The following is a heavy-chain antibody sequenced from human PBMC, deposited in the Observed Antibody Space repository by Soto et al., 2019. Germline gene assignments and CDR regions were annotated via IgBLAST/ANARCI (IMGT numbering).Heavy chain of an antibody. V-gene: IGHV3-23*01. Sequence: EVQLLESGGDLVQPGGSLRLSCVGSGFTFSTYAMNWVRQAPGKGLEWVSAMSGSGDMTYYADSVQGRFTISRDNSKNTLYLKMSGLRAEDTAVYYCAKYRWVATTVISINWGQGTLVTVSS. CDR2: MSGSGDMT. CDR3: AKYRWVATTVISIN. D-gene: IGHD4-4*01. CDR1: GFTFSTYA. J-gene: IGHJ4*02.